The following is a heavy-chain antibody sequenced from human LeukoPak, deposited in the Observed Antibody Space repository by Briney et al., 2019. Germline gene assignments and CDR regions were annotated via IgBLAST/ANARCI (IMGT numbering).Heavy chain of an antibody. V-gene: IGHV1-69*01. CDR3: ASEVAGLKNFDY. Sequence: ASVKVSCKASGGTFSSYAISWVRQAPGQGLEWMGGIIPIFGTANYAQKFQGRVTITADESTSTAYMELSSLRSEDTAVYYCASEVAGLKNFDYWGQGTLVTVSS. D-gene: IGHD6-19*01. J-gene: IGHJ4*02. CDR1: GGTFSSYA. CDR2: IIPIFGTA.